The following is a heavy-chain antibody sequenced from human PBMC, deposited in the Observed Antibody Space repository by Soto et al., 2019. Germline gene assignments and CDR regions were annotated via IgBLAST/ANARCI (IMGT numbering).Heavy chain of an antibody. Sequence: EVQLLESGGGLVQPGGYLRLSCAASGSTFSSYPMTWVRQAPGKGLEWVSAISGSGDTTYNADSVKGRFTISRDNSKNTLYLQMNSLRAEDTAVYYCAKGRGLVSPHGWGQGTLVTVSS. CDR3: AKGRGLVSPHG. CDR1: GSTFSSYP. V-gene: IGHV3-23*01. CDR2: ISGSGDTT. D-gene: IGHD3-9*01. J-gene: IGHJ4*02.